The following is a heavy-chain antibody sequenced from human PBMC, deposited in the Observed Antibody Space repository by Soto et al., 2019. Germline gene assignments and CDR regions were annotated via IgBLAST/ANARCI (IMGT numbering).Heavy chain of an antibody. Sequence: QVQLVESGGGVVQPGRSLRLSCAASGFTFSSYGMHWVRQAPGKGLEWVAVIWYDGSNKYYVDSVKGRFTISRDNSKNTLYLQMNSLRAEDTAVYYCARDKNYYGSGSYYWDWFDPWGQGTLVTVSS. CDR3: ARDKNYYGSGSYYWDWFDP. V-gene: IGHV3-33*01. CDR1: GFTFSSYG. D-gene: IGHD3-10*01. J-gene: IGHJ5*02. CDR2: IWYDGSNK.